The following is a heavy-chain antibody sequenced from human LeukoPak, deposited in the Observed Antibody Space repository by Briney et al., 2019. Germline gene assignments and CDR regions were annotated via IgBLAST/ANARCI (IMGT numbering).Heavy chain of an antibody. V-gene: IGHV3-7*01. Sequence: GGSLRLSCVVSGFSFSSYWMNWVRQAPGKGLEWVAHIKQDGSEKYYVDSVKGRFTISRDNAKNSLYLQMNNLRAEDTAVYYCARSVYSYGPNYYYYMDVWGKGTTVTVSS. CDR2: IKQDGSEK. D-gene: IGHD5-18*01. CDR1: GFSFSSYW. J-gene: IGHJ6*03. CDR3: ARSVYSYGPNYYYYMDV.